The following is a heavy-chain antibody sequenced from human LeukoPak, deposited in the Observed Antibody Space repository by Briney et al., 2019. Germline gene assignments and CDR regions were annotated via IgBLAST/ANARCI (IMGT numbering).Heavy chain of an antibody. CDR2: ISYDGSNK. CDR3: AKPGGLLWFGSNAEYFQH. D-gene: IGHD3-10*01. V-gene: IGHV3-30*18. CDR1: GFTFSSYG. Sequence: PGRSLRLSCAASGFTFSSYGMHWVRQAPGKGLEWVAVISYDGSNKYYADSVKGRFTISRDNSKNTLYLQMNSLRAEDTALYYCAKPGGLLWFGSNAEYFQHWGQGTLVTVSS. J-gene: IGHJ1*01.